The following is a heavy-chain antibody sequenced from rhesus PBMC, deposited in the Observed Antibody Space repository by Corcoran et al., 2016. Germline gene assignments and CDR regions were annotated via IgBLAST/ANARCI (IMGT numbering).Heavy chain of an antibody. CDR3: ARPDWGDFDY. Sequence: QVQLQESGPAVAKPWETLSLTCAASGGSMSSSNWLGWGRASPGKGLEGIGGCYGTGGSTEYNPSHKSRVTISIDTSKNQFSLKLSAVTAADTAVYYCARPDWGDFDYWGQGVLVTVSS. D-gene: IGHD3-34*01. J-gene: IGHJ4*01. V-gene: IGHV4-93*02. CDR2: CYGTGGST. CDR1: GGSMSSSNW.